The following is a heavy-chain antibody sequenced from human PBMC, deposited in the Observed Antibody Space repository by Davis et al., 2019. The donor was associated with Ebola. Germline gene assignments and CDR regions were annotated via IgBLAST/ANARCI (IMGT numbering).Heavy chain of an antibody. D-gene: IGHD4-17*01. J-gene: IGHJ4*02. CDR2: INHSGST. Sequence: PSETLSLTCTVSGGSISSYYWSWIRQPPGKGLEWIGEINHSGSTNYNPSLKSRVTISVDTSKNQFSLKLSSVTAADTAVYYCARGGTTVPTYPLDYWGQGTLVTVSS. V-gene: IGHV4-34*01. CDR3: ARGGTTVPTYPLDY. CDR1: GGSISSYY.